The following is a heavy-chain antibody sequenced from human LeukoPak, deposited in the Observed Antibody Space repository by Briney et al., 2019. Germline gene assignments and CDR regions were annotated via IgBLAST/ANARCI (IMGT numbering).Heavy chain of an antibody. CDR1: GFTFTNYW. D-gene: IGHD6-6*01. V-gene: IGHV3-7*01. CDR3: VSALGSSSADY. CDR2: IKQDGSEK. Sequence: GGSVRLSCAASGFTFTNYWMSWVRQAPGRGLEWVANIKQDGSEKYYVDSVVGRFTISRDNAKNSLSLQMNSLRGEDTAVYYCVSALGSSSADYWGQGTLVTVSS. J-gene: IGHJ4*02.